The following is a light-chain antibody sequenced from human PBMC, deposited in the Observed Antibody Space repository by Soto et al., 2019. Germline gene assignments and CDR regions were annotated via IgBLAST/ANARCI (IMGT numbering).Light chain of an antibody. CDR2: DTS. J-gene: IGLJ2*01. Sequence: QAVVTQEPSLTVSPGGTVTLTCGSSTGAVTSGHYPYWFQQKPGQAPRILIYDTSNKHSWTPARFSGSLLGGKAALTLSGAQPEDEAEYYCLLSYSGAVLFGGGTKLTVL. V-gene: IGLV7-46*01. CDR3: LLSYSGAVL. CDR1: TGAVTSGHY.